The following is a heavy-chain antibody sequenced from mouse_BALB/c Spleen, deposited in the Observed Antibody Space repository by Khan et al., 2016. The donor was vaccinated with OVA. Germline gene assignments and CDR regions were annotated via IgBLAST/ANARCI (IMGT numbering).Heavy chain of an antibody. Sequence: QVQLKQSGAELVRPGASVKLSCKTSGYIFTTYWIHWVKQRSGQGLAWIARIYPGTGNIYYSANFKGKATLTADNSSSTAYMQFSSLKSEDSAVYFCAREEALYYFDYWGQGTTLTVSS. D-gene: IGHD3-2*02. CDR2: IYPGTGNI. V-gene: IGHV1-76*01. CDR1: GYIFTTYW. CDR3: AREEALYYFDY. J-gene: IGHJ2*01.